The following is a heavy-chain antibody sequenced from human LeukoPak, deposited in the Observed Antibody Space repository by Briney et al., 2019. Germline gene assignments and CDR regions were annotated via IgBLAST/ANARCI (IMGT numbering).Heavy chain of an antibody. CDR3: ARGQLGYCSSTSCYRGWFDP. J-gene: IGHJ5*02. CDR1: GYTFTSYD. Sequence: ASVKVSCKASGYTFTSYDINWVRQATGQGLEWMGWMNPNSGNTGYAQKFQGRVTITRNTSISTAYMEPSSLRSEDTAVYYCARGQLGYCSSTSCYRGWFDPRGQGTLVTVSS. D-gene: IGHD2-2*01. CDR2: MNPNSGNT. V-gene: IGHV1-8*03.